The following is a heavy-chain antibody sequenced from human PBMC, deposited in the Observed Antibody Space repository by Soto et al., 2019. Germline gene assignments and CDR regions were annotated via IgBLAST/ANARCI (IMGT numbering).Heavy chain of an antibody. V-gene: IGHV4-34*01. CDR1: GGSFSGYY. Sequence: LSLTCAVYGGSFSGYYCSWIRQPPGNGLEWIGEINHSGSTNYNPSLKSRVTISVDTSKNQFSLNLSSVTAADTAVYYCARGRPDPYSDFWSGYCPFDYWGQGTLVTVSS. J-gene: IGHJ4*02. CDR3: ARGRPDPYSDFWSGYCPFDY. CDR2: INHSGST. D-gene: IGHD3-3*01.